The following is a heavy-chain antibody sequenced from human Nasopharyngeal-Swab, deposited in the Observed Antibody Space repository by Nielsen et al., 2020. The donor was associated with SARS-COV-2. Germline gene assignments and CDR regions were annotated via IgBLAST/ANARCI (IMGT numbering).Heavy chain of an antibody. V-gene: IGHV3-73*01. CDR2: IGDKDHNYAT. Sequence: GESLKISCAASGFIFSASAIHWVPQASGKGLEWVGSIGDKDHNYATTYGASVQGRFTISRDDSKNTAFLQMDSLKTEDTALYYCTTDFYFDYWGQGTLVTVSS. J-gene: IGHJ4*02. CDR1: GFIFSASA. CDR3: TTDFYFDY.